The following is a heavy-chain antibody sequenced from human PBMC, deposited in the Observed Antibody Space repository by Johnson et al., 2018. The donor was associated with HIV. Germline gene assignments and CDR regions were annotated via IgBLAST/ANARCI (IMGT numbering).Heavy chain of an antibody. Sequence: QVQLVESGGGVVQPGRSLRLSCAASGFTFSNYAMHWVRQAPGKGLEWVAVISYDGSNKYYADSVKGRFTISRDNSKNTLYLQMNSLSAEDTAVYYCARDWGLYSSGLVVDSFGIWGQGTNVPLSS. CDR3: ARDWGLYSSGLVVDSFGI. V-gene: IGHV3-30*04. CDR2: ISYDGSNK. J-gene: IGHJ3*02. CDR1: GFTFSNYA. D-gene: IGHD6-19*01.